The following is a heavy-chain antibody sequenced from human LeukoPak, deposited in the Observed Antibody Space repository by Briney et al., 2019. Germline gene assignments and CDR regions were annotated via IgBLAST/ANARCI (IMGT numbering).Heavy chain of an antibody. V-gene: IGHV1-69*06. Sequence: GASVKVSCKASGGTFSSYAISWVRQAPGQGLEWMGGIIPIFGTANYAQKFQGRVTITADKSTSTAYMELSSLRSEDTAVYYCANSDSSGYQFDAFDIWGQGTMVTVSS. D-gene: IGHD3-22*01. CDR3: ANSDSSGYQFDAFDI. CDR1: GGTFSSYA. CDR2: IIPIFGTA. J-gene: IGHJ3*02.